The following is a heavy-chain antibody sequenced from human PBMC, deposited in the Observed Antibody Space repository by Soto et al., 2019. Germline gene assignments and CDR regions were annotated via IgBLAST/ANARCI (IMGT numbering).Heavy chain of an antibody. V-gene: IGHV1-69*18. D-gene: IGHD3-16*01. J-gene: IGHJ4*02. Sequence: QVQLVQSGAELKKPGSSVKVSCKASGDTFSGYPINWVRQAPGEGLEWMGRIMPVFGTTNDAQRFEGRVTFTADESTNTASMELRGLLSEDTAVYYCARDGGLGELKYCGPGTLVTVSS. CDR2: IMPVFGTT. CDR1: GDTFSGYP. CDR3: ARDGGLGELKY.